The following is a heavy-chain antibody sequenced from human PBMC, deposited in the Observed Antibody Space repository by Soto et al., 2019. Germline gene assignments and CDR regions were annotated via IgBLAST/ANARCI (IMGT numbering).Heavy chain of an antibody. V-gene: IGHV4-31*03. J-gene: IGHJ5*02. D-gene: IGHD6-13*01. CDR1: GGSISRGGYY. CDR3: ASEIAAAGPNWFDP. Sequence: QVQLQESGPGLVKPSQTLSLTCTVSGGSISRGGYYWSWIRQHPGKGLEWIGYIYYSGSTYYNPSRKSRVTISVDTSKNQSSLKLSSVTAADTAVYYCASEIAAAGPNWFDPWGQGTLVTVSS. CDR2: IYYSGST.